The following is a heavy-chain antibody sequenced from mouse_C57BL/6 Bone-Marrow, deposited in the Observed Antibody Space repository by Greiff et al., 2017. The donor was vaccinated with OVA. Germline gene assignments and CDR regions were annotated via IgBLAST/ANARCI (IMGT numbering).Heavy chain of an antibody. CDR2: IYPGDGDT. D-gene: IGHD2-4*01. CDR3: ARPGNDYEAWFAY. V-gene: IGHV1-82*01. CDR1: GYAFSSSW. J-gene: IGHJ3*01. Sequence: QVQLKQSGAELVRPGASVKISCKASGYAFSSSWMNWVKQRPGKGLEWIGRIYPGDGDTNYNGKFKGKATLTADKSSSTAYMQLSSLTSEDSAVYFCARPGNDYEAWFAYWGQGTLVTVSA.